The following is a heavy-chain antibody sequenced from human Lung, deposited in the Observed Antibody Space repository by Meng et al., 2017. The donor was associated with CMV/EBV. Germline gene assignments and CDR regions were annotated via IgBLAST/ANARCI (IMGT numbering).Heavy chain of an antibody. J-gene: IGHJ6*04. D-gene: IGHD3-22*01. CDR1: GFTFSSYA. Sequence: GESXKISCAASGFTFSSYAMHWVRQAPGKGLEWVANIRFDGTNKYHADSVNGRFTISRDNSKNTLYLQMNSLRAEYTTVYYCAKRGDSSGTYAMDVWGKGTXVTVSS. CDR3: AKRGDSSGTYAMDV. CDR2: IRFDGTNK. V-gene: IGHV3-30*02.